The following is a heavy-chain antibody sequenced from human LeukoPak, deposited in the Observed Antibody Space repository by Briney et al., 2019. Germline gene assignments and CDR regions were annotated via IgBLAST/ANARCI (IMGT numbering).Heavy chain of an antibody. Sequence: ASVKVSCKASGYTFTSYDINWVRQATGQGLEWMGWMNPNSGDTGYAQKFQGRVTMTRNTSISTAYMELSSLRSEDTAVYYCAREGGSGSYYNGNWFDPWGQGTLVTVSS. V-gene: IGHV1-8*01. J-gene: IGHJ5*02. CDR2: MNPNSGDT. CDR1: GYTFTSYD. D-gene: IGHD3-10*01. CDR3: AREGGSGSYYNGNWFDP.